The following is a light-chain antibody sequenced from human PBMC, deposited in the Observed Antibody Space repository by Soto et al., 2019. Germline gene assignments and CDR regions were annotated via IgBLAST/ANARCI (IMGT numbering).Light chain of an antibody. V-gene: IGKV3-15*01. Sequence: DIVMTQSPATLSVSPGEGATLSCRASQSVGSNLAWYQQKPAQAPRLLIYGVSTRATGTPARFSGSGSGTEFTLTISSVQSEDFAVYYCQQYNNWLQTFGQGTKGEMK. J-gene: IGKJ1*01. CDR3: QQYNNWLQT. CDR2: GVS. CDR1: QSVGSN.